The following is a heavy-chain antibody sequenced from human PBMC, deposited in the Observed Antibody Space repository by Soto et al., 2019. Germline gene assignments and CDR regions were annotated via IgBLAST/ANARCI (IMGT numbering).Heavy chain of an antibody. CDR2: ISYDGTNK. J-gene: IGHJ4*02. D-gene: IGHD3-22*01. V-gene: IGHV3-30*18. CDR3: AKDHSVGSSGYYTLFDY. Sequence: GGSLRLSCAASGFTFSSYGMHWVRQAPGKGLEWVAVISYDGTNKYYADSVKGRFTISRDNSENTLYLQMNSLRAEDTAVYYCAKDHSVGSSGYYTLFDYWGQGTLVTVSS. CDR1: GFTFSSYG.